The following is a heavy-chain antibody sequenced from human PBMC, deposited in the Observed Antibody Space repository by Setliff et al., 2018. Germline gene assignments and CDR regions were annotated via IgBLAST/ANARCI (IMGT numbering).Heavy chain of an antibody. CDR1: GGSISPYF. J-gene: IGHJ6*02. CDR2: IYHNGNT. V-gene: IGHV4-59*01. Sequence: PSETLSLTCTVSGGSISPYFWSWIRQPPGKGLEWIGYIYHNGNTNFNPSLKSRVTMSVDTSKNQFALNLTSVTAADTAVYYCARDRSAYSYGLDVWGQGTTVTVS. CDR3: ARDRSAYSYGLDV.